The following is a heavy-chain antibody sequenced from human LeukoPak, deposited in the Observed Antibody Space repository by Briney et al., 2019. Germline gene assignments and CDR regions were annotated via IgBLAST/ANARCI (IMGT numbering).Heavy chain of an antibody. Sequence: PSETLSLTCTVSGGSISSYYWSWIRQPPGKGLEWIGYIYYSGSTNYNPSLKSRVTISVDTSKNQFSLKLSSVTAADTAVYYCAKGIAVAAAFSWFDPWGQGTLVTVSS. CDR3: AKGIAVAAAFSWFDP. D-gene: IGHD6-19*01. CDR1: GGSISSYY. CDR2: IYYSGST. J-gene: IGHJ5*02. V-gene: IGHV4-59*01.